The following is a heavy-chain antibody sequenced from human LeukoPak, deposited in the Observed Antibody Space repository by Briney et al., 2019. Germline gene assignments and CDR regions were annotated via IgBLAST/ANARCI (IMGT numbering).Heavy chain of an antibody. V-gene: IGHV4-4*02. CDR3: AGDSRTYYDYVWGSYRGGTNWFDP. D-gene: IGHD3-16*02. CDR1: GGSISSSNW. Sequence: SGTLSLTCAVSGGSISSSNWWSWVRQPPGKGLEWIGEIYHSGSTNYNPSLKSRVTISVDESKNQFSLKLSSVTAADTAVYYCAGDSRTYYDYVWGSYRGGTNWFDPWGQGTLVTVSS. CDR2: IYHSGST. J-gene: IGHJ5*02.